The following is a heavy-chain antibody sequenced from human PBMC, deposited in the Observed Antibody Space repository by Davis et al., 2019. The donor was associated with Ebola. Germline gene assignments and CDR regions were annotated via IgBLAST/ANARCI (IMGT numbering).Heavy chain of an antibody. J-gene: IGHJ6*02. Sequence: GESLKISCAASGFTFSSYSMNWVRQAPGKGLEWVSSISSSSSYIYYADSVKGRFTIPRDNAKNSLYLQMNSLRAEDTAVYYCASGSQSRNYYYYGMDVWGQGTTVTVSS. CDR3: ASGSQSRNYYYYGMDV. CDR1: GFTFSSYS. V-gene: IGHV3-21*01. CDR2: ISSSSSYI.